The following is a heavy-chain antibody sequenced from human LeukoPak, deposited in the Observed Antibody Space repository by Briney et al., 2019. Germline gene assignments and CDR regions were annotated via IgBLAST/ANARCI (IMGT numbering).Heavy chain of an antibody. CDR2: INPNSGGT. D-gene: IGHD2-15*01. V-gene: IGHV1-2*02. CDR3: ARDPPLRYCSGGSCQVRNYYYGMDV. CDR1: GYTFTGYY. J-gene: IGHJ6*02. Sequence: ASVKVSCKASGYTFTGYYMHWVRQAPGQGLEWMGWINPNSGGTNYAQKFQGRVTMTRDTSISTAYMELSRLRSDDTAVYYCARDPPLRYCSGGSCQVRNYYYGMDVWGQGTTVTVSS.